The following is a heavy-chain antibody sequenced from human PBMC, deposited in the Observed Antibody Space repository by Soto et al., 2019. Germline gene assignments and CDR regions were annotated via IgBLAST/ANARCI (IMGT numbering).Heavy chain of an antibody. CDR1: GGSISSYY. J-gene: IGHJ6*02. CDR3: ARDRYYYDSNGYYYGMDV. CDR2: IYTSGST. V-gene: IGHV4-4*07. Sequence: SETLSLTCTVSGGSISSYYWSWIRQPAGKGLEWIGRIYTSGSTNYNPSLKSRVTMSVDTSKNQFSLKLSSVTAADTAVYYCARDRYYYDSNGYYYGMDVWGQGXTVTVSS. D-gene: IGHD3-22*01.